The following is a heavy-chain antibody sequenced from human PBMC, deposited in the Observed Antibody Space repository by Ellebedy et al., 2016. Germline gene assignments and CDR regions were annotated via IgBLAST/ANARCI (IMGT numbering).Heavy chain of an antibody. J-gene: IGHJ4*02. D-gene: IGHD6-19*01. CDR1: GGSISSSSYY. V-gene: IGHV4-39*01. CDR2: IYYIGST. Sequence: SETLSLTCTVSGGSISSSSYYWGWIRQPPGKGLEWIGSIYYIGSTYYNPSLKSPFTISLDTSKNQFSLKLSSVTAADTAVYYCARPYSSGWYYWGQGTLVTVSS. CDR3: ARPYSSGWYY.